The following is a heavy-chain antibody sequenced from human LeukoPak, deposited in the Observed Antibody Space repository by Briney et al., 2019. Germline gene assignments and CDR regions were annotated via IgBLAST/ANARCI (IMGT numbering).Heavy chain of an antibody. J-gene: IGHJ4*02. Sequence: PSETLSLTCAVYGGSFSGYYWSWIRQPPGKGLEWIGEINHSGSTNYNPSLKSRVTISVDTSKNQFSLKLSSVTAADTAVYYCARARRDSSGYYFPVYFDNWGQGTLVTVSS. CDR1: GGSFSGYY. CDR3: ARARRDSSGYYFPVYFDN. V-gene: IGHV4-34*01. CDR2: INHSGST. D-gene: IGHD3-22*01.